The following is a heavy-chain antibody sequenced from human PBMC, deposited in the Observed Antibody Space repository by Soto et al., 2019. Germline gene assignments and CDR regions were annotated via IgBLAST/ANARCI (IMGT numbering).Heavy chain of an antibody. V-gene: IGHV1-69*02. Sequence: ASVKVSCKASGGTFSSYTISWVRQAPGQGLEWMGRIIPILGIANYAQKFQGRVTITADKSTSTAYMELSSLRSEDTAVYYCARVIAAAGTWWFDPWGQGTLVTVSS. CDR2: IIPILGIA. CDR1: GGTFSSYT. CDR3: ARVIAAAGTWWFDP. J-gene: IGHJ5*02. D-gene: IGHD6-13*01.